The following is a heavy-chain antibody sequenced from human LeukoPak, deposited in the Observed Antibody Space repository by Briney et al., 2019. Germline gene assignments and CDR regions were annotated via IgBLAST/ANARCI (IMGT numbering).Heavy chain of an antibody. D-gene: IGHD6-19*01. V-gene: IGHV4-34*01. J-gene: IGHJ3*02. CDR3: ARVSSGWFIYAFDI. CDR2: INHSGST. CDR1: GGSFSGYY. Sequence: PSETLSLTCAVYGGSFSGYYWSWIRQPPGKGPEWIGEINHSGSTNYNPSLKSRVTISVDTSKNQFSLKLSSVTAADTAVYYCARVSSGWFIYAFDIWGQGTMVTVSS.